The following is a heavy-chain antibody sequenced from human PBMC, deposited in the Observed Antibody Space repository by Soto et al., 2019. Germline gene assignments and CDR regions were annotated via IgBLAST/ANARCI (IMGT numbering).Heavy chain of an antibody. V-gene: IGHV1-69*13. CDR2: IIPIFGTA. Sequence: SVKVSCKASGGTFSRYAISWVRQAPGQGLEWMGGIIPIFGTANYAQKFQGRVTITADESTSTACMELSSLRFEDTAVYYCARAIVGPTTTGWLDPWGQGTLVTVSS. CDR1: GGTFSRYA. J-gene: IGHJ5*02. CDR3: ARAIVGPTTTGWLDP. D-gene: IGHD1-26*01.